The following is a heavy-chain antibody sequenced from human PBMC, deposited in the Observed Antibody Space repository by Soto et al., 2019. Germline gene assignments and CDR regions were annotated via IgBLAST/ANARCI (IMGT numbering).Heavy chain of an antibody. V-gene: IGHV3-9*01. Sequence: EVQLVESGGGLVQPGRSLRLSCAASGFTFDDYAMHWVRQAPGKGLEWVSGISWNSGSIDYADSVKGRFTISRDNAQNSLYLQMNSLRAEYTALYYCAKDKSYYYYGMDVWGQGTTVTVSS. CDR3: AKDKSYYYYGMDV. CDR2: ISWNSGSI. J-gene: IGHJ6*02. CDR1: GFTFDDYA.